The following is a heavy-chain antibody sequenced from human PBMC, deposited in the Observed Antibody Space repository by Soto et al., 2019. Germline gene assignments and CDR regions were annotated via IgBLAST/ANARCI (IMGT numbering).Heavy chain of an antibody. Sequence: ESGGGLVQPGGSLRLSCEVSGYIFTTYEMNWVRQTPGKGLEWVAYISSSGSDIFYADSVKGRFTISRDDAKNSLFLQMNNLRVEDTAVYYCARRTSMDHWGQGTLVTVSS. CDR2: ISSSGSDI. CDR1: GYIFTTYE. D-gene: IGHD6-6*01. J-gene: IGHJ4*02. CDR3: ARRTSMDH. V-gene: IGHV3-48*03.